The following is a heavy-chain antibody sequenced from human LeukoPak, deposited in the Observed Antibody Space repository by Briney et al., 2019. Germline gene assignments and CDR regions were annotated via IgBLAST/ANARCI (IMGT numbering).Heavy chain of an antibody. CDR2: ISYDETNT. CDR1: GFTFSDFS. Sequence: GGSLRLSCAASGFTFSDFSFHWVRQAPNKGLEWVAVISYDETNTYYADSVKGRFTISRDNSKNTVYLHMNSLRAEDTAMYYCGKGRDLMYALSHFSITRPGTYWGPGALVSVSS. D-gene: IGHD2-8*01. J-gene: IGHJ4*02. V-gene: IGHV3-30*04. CDR3: GKGRDLMYALSHFSITRPGTY.